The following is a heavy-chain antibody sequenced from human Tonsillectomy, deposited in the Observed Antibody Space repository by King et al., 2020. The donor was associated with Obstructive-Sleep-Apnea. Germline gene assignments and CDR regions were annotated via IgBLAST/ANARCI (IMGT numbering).Heavy chain of an antibody. J-gene: IGHJ4*02. CDR1: GFTFSRYS. D-gene: IGHD6-13*01. CDR3: ASIAAAGRDFDC. V-gene: IGHV3-48*04. Sequence: VQLVESGGGLVQPGGSLRLSCAASGFTFSRYSMNWVRQAPGKGLERVSYISSISSTLYYSDSVKGRFTISRDNAKNSLYLQMNSLRAEDTAVYYCASIAAAGRDFDCWGQGTLVTVSS. CDR2: ISSISSTL.